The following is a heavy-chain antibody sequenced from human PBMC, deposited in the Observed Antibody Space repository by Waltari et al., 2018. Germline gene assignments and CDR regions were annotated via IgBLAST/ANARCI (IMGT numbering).Heavy chain of an antibody. Sequence: QVQLQESGPGLVKPSETLSLTCTVSGGSISSYYWSWIRQPPGKGLEWIGYIYYRGSTNYNPSLKSRVTISVDTSKNQFSLKLSSVTAADTAVYYCARGRIAANFDYWGQGTLVTVSS. CDR3: ARGRIAANFDY. J-gene: IGHJ4*02. D-gene: IGHD6-6*01. CDR1: GGSISSYY. V-gene: IGHV4-59*01. CDR2: IYYRGST.